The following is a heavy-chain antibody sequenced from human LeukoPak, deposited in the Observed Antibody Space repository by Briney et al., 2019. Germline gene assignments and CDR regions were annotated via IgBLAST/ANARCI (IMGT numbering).Heavy chain of an antibody. J-gene: IGHJ1*01. CDR3: AKAYSSGWKGYFQH. CDR2: ISSSSSYV. V-gene: IGHV3-21*01. CDR1: GFTFSSYS. Sequence: GGSLRLSCAASGFTFSSYSMNWVRQAPGKGLEWVSSISSSSSYVYYADSVKGRFTISRDNSKNTLYLQMNSLRAEDTAVYYCAKAYSSGWKGYFQHWGQGTLVTVSS. D-gene: IGHD6-19*01.